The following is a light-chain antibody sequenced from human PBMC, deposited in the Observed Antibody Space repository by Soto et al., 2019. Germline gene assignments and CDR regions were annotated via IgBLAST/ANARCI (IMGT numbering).Light chain of an antibody. J-gene: IGLJ2*01. CDR3: HSYDSSLTAVV. CDR1: RSNIGAGHD. V-gene: IGLV1-40*01. CDR2: GNN. Sequence: QSVLTQPPSVSGAPGQGDAISCTGSRSNIGAGHDVQWYQQLPGTAPKLLIYGNNNRPSGVPDRFSGSKSGASASLAITGLQAEDEADYYCHSYDSSLTAVVFGGGTKVTVL.